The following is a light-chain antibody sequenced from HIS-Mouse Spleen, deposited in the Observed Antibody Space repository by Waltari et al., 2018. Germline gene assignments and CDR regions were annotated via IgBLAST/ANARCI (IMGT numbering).Light chain of an antibody. J-gene: IGLJ3*02. CDR3: QSADSSGTYWV. CDR1: ALPKQY. Sequence: SYELTQPPSVSVSPGQTARITCSGDALPKQYAYWYQQKPGQAPGLVIYKDSERPSGIPERFSGSSSGTKVTLTISGVRAEDEADYYCQSADSSGTYWVFGGGTKLTVL. CDR2: KDS. V-gene: IGLV3-25*03.